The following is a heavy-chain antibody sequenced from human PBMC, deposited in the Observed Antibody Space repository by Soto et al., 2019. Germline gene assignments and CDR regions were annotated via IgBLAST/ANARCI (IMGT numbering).Heavy chain of an antibody. CDR3: GRGGYRHYSAYYYYALDV. CDR1: GFTLSGYY. CDR2: TRDKPNSYTT. Sequence: GGSLRLSCVASGFTLSGYYVDWVRQAPGKGLEWVGRTRDKPNSYTTEYAASVEGRFTISRDDSKNSLYLQLNSLNTEDTAVYYCGRGGYRHYSAYYYYALDVWGQGTTVTVSS. V-gene: IGHV3-72*01. J-gene: IGHJ6*02. D-gene: IGHD4-4*01.